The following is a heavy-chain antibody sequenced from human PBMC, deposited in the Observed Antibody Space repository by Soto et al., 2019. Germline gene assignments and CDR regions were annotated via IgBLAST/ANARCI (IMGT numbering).Heavy chain of an antibody. Sequence: PGGSLRLSCAASGFTFSTYDMHWVRQAPGKGLEWVTVISFDGSNEYYADSVKGRFTISRDNSKSTLYLQMNSLRAEDTAVYYCTRVGAVHGGGHYYYGMDVWGQGTTVTVSS. CDR3: TRVGAVHGGGHYYYGMDV. V-gene: IGHV3-30*03. CDR2: ISFDGSNE. D-gene: IGHD3-16*01. J-gene: IGHJ6*02. CDR1: GFTFSTYD.